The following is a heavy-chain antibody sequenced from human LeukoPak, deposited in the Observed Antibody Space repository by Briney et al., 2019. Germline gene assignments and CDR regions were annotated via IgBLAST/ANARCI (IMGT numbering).Heavy chain of an antibody. J-gene: IGHJ6*03. CDR1: GFTFSSYA. D-gene: IGHD3-16*01. V-gene: IGHV3-23*01. CDR3: AKLGGQEVHNYYVAV. CDR2: IIDNGYIT. Sequence: GGSLRLSCAASGFTFSSYAMSWVRQAPGKGLEWVSGIIDNGYITYYANSVRGRFTISRDNSKNALFLQMNSLRAEDTAVYYCAKLGGQEVHNYYVAVWGKGTTVAVSS.